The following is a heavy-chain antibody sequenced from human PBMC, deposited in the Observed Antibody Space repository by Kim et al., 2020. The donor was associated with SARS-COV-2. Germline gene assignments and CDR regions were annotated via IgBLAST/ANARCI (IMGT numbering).Heavy chain of an antibody. V-gene: IGHV3-7*03. CDR3: ARISMLRGATDWFDP. D-gene: IGHD3-10*01. CDR1: GFTFSNYW. Sequence: GGSLRLSCVAFGFTFSNYWMSWVRQAPGKGLEWVANIKEDGSDKYYVDSVKGRFTISRDNAKNSLYLQMNSLGAEDTAVYYCARISMLRGATDWFDPWGQGTLVTVSS. CDR2: IKEDGSDK. J-gene: IGHJ5*02.